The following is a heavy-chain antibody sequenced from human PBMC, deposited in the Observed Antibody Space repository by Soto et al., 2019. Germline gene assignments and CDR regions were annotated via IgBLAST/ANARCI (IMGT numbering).Heavy chain of an antibody. CDR2: INAGNGNT. J-gene: IGHJ3*02. D-gene: IGHD4-17*01. CDR3: AREDYGGNSGDAFDI. Sequence: ASVKVSCKASGYTFTSYAMHWVRQAPGQGLEWMGWINAGNGNTKYSQKFQGRVTITRDTSASTAYMELSSLRSEDTAVYYCAREDYGGNSGDAFDIWGQGTMVTVSS. CDR1: GYTFTSYA. V-gene: IGHV1-3*01.